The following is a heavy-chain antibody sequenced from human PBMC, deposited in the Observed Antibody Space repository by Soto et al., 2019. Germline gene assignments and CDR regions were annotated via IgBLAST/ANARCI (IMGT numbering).Heavy chain of an antibody. CDR1: GYTFTNND. Sequence: ASVKVSCKASGYTFTNNDVTWVRQATGQGLEWMRWMNPGSGDTGYAQKFQGRVNMTRNISTATAYMELSSLRSEDTAIYYCARMASFGSLNWFDPWGQGTLVTVSA. J-gene: IGHJ5*02. V-gene: IGHV1-8*01. CDR3: ARMASFGSLNWFDP. CDR2: MNPGSGDT. D-gene: IGHD5-18*01.